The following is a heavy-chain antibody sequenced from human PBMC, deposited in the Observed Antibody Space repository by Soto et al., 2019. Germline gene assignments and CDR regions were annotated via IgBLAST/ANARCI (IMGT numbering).Heavy chain of an antibody. D-gene: IGHD6-19*01. CDR2: ISWNSGSI. V-gene: IGHV3-9*01. CDR1: GFTFDDYA. CDR3: AISGLGRGY. J-gene: IGHJ4*02. Sequence: EVQLVESGGGLVQPGRSLRLSCAASGFTFDDYAMHWVRQAPGKGLGWVSGISWNSGSIGYADSVKGRFTISRDNAKNSLYLQMNSLRAEDTALYYCAISGLGRGYWGQGTLVTVSS.